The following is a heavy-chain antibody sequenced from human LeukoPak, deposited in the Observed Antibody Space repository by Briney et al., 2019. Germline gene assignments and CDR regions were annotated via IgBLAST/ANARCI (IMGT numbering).Heavy chain of an antibody. J-gene: IGHJ4*02. V-gene: IGHV3-11*04. CDR3: ARDRGLKPFDY. CDR1: GFTFSDYN. D-gene: IGHD3-10*01. Sequence: PGGSLRLSCAASGFTFSDYNMNWVRQAPGKGLEWVSYITNGGSTIHHADSVKGRFTISRDNAKKTLYLQMNSLRAEDTAVYYCARDRGLKPFDYWGQGTLVTVSS. CDR2: ITNGGSTI.